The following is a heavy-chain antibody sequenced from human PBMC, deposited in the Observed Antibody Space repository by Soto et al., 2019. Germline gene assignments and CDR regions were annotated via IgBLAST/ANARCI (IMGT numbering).Heavy chain of an antibody. CDR1: GFTFSSCA. V-gene: IGHV3-23*01. CDR2: ISGSGGST. Sequence: GGSLRLSCAASGFTFSSCAMSWVRQAPGKGLEWVSAISGSGGSTCYADSVKGRFTISRDNSKNTLYLQMNSLRAEDTAVYYCAKGSVWSYFDXWGQGTMFTVSX. CDR3: AKGSVWSYFDX. D-gene: IGHD6-19*01. J-gene: IGHJ4*02.